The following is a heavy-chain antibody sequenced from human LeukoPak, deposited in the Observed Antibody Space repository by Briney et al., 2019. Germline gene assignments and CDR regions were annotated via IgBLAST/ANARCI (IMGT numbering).Heavy chain of an antibody. CDR1: GFTFSSFG. CDR3: AKDLKLNMYYYDSSAHYYRGSYCDY. Sequence: GGSLRLSCAASGFTFSSFGMHWVRQAPGKGLEWVAFIRYDGSNKYYADSVKGRFTISRDNSKNTLYLQMNSLRAEDTAVYYCAKDLKLNMYYYDSSAHYYRGSYCDYWGQGTLVTVSS. D-gene: IGHD3-22*01. J-gene: IGHJ4*02. CDR2: IRYDGSNK. V-gene: IGHV3-30*02.